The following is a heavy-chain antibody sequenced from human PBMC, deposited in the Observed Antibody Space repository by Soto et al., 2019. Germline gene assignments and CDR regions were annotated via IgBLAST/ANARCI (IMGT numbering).Heavy chain of an antibody. J-gene: IGHJ6*02. Sequence: PGESLKISFKGSGYSFTSYWMGLVRQIPGKGLEWMGIIYPGDSDTIYSPSFQGQVTISADKSISPAYLQWSSLKASDTAMYYCARRGWFGEFGGMDVWGQGTTVTVSS. D-gene: IGHD3-10*01. CDR1: GYSFTSYW. V-gene: IGHV5-51*01. CDR2: IYPGDSDT. CDR3: ARRGWFGEFGGMDV.